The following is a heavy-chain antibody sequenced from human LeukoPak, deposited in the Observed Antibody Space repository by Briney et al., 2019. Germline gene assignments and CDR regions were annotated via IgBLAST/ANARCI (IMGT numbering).Heavy chain of an antibody. J-gene: IGHJ6*03. Sequence: SETLSLTCAVYGGSFSGYYWSWVRQPPEKGLEWIGEINHSGSTNYNPSLKSRVTISLDTSRNQFSLKLSSVTAADTAVYYCARGRELSATGYYYYYMDVWGKGTTVTISS. CDR2: INHSGST. CDR1: GGSFSGYY. V-gene: IGHV4-34*01. D-gene: IGHD3-16*02. CDR3: ARGRELSATGYYYYYMDV.